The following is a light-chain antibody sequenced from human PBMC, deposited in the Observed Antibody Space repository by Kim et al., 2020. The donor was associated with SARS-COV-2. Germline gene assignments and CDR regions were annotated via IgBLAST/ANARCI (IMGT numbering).Light chain of an antibody. V-gene: IGKV1-5*01. J-gene: IGKJ2*02. CDR2: DGS. Sequence: IQMTQSPSPLSASVGDRVTITCRASQSISSWLAWYQQKPGKAPKLLIYDGSSLQSGVPSRFSGSGSGTEFTLTISSLQPDDLATYYCQQYSSYPLCTFGQGTKLEI. CDR1: QSISSW. CDR3: QQYSSYPLCT.